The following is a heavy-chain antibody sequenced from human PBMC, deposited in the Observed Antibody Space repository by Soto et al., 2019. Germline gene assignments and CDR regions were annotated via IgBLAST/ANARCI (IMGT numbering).Heavy chain of an antibody. J-gene: IGHJ4*02. CDR2: VFYSGSP. D-gene: IGHD1-20*01. V-gene: IGHV4-39*01. Sequence: QLQLQESGPGLVKSSETLSLTCTVSGGSISSSHYWGWIRQPPGKGLEWIGSVFYSGSPYYSPSFKSRITISVDTSKNQFYLRVRSVNATDTAVYFCARHYNTGAFFDYWGQGNLVTVSS. CDR1: GGSISSSHY. CDR3: ARHYNTGAFFDY.